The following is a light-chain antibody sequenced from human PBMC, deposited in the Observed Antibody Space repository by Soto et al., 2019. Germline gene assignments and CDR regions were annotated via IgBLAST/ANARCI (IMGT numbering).Light chain of an antibody. CDR3: SSYSISTAYL. CDR2: EVS. J-gene: IGLJ1*01. Sequence: QSVLTRTASVSGSPGQSITISCTGTSSDVGGYDYVSWYQLHPGKAPKLMVFEVSNRPSGVSYRFSGSKSGNTASLTISGLQAEDEADYFCSSYSISTAYLFGTGTKVTVL. V-gene: IGLV2-14*01. CDR1: SSDVGGYDY.